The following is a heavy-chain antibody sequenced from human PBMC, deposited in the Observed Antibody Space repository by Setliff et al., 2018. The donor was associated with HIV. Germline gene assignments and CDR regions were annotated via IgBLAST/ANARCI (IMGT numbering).Heavy chain of an antibody. CDR2: IYYTGNT. V-gene: IGHV4-39*01. CDR1: GGSISSSSYY. D-gene: IGHD5-12*01. J-gene: IGHJ4*02. Sequence: PSETLSLTCTVSGGSISSSSYYWGWIRQPPGKGLELIGNIYYTGNTNDNPSLKSRVTISVDTSKNQFSLKLSSVTAADTAVYYCARVQVGGYNFYFDYWGQGTLVTVSS. CDR3: ARVQVGGYNFYFDY.